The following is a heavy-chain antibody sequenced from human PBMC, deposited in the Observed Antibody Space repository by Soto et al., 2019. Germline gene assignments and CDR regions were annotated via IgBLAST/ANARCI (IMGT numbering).Heavy chain of an antibody. Sequence: PGESLKISCKGSGYSFSTFWIGWVRQMPGKGLEWMGIIYPGDSDTRYSPSFQGQVTISADKSITTAYLQWSSLKASDTAMFYCARHPNWSQAFDVRGQGTMVPVSS. CDR2: IYPGDSDT. J-gene: IGHJ3*01. CDR1: GYSFSTFW. CDR3: ARHPNWSQAFDV. D-gene: IGHD1-20*01. V-gene: IGHV5-51*01.